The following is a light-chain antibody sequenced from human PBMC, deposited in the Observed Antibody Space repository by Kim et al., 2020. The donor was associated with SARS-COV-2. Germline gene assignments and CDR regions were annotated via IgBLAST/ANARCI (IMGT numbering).Light chain of an antibody. J-gene: IGLJ2*01. CDR3: NSRDSSGDRVV. Sequence: ALGQTVRITCQGDSLRNYYATWYQQRPGQAPVLVLYGKYNRPSGIPDRFSGSGSGNTASLTITGAQAEDEADYYCNSRDSSGDRVVFGGGTQLTVL. V-gene: IGLV3-19*01. CDR2: GKY. CDR1: SLRNYY.